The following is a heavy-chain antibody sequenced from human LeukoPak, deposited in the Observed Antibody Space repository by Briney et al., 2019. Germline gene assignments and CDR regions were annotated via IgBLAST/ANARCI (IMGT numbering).Heavy chain of an antibody. CDR3: ARDGDSSGYYYEKGFDY. V-gene: IGHV3-33*01. J-gene: IGHJ4*02. D-gene: IGHD3-22*01. CDR1: GFTFSSYG. Sequence: PGGSLRLSCAASGFTFSSYGMHWVRQAPGKGLEWVAVIWYDGSNKYYADSVKGRFTISRDNSKNTLYLQMNSLRAEDTAVYYCARDGDSSGYYYEKGFDYWGQGTLVTVSS. CDR2: IWYDGSNK.